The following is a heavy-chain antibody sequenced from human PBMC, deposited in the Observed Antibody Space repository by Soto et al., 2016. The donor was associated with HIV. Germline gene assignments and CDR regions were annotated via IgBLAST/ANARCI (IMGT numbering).Heavy chain of an antibody. CDR3: AREYISITMIVVPLGY. CDR2: INPNSGGT. D-gene: IGHD3-22*01. J-gene: IGHJ4*02. CDR1: GYTFTGYY. Sequence: QVQLVRSGAEVKKPGASVKVSCKASGYTFTGYYMHWVRQAPGRGLEWMGWINPNSGGTNYAQKFQGRVTMTRDTSISTAYMELSRLRSDDTAVYYCAREYISITMIVVPLGYWGQGTLVTVSS. V-gene: IGHV1-2*02.